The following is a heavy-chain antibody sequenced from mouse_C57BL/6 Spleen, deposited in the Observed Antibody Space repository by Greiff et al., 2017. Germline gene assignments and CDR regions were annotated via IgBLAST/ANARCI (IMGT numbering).Heavy chain of an antibody. D-gene: IGHD3-1*01. CDR1: GYTFTDYE. CDR3: TIQGYVPDY. CDR2: IDPETGGT. V-gene: IGHV1-15*01. Sequence: VQLQESGAELVRPGASVTLSCKASGYTFTDYEMHWVKQTPVHGLEWIGAIDPETGGTAYNQKFKGKAILTADKSASTAYMELRSLTSEDSAVYYCTIQGYVPDYWGQGTTLTVSS. J-gene: IGHJ2*01.